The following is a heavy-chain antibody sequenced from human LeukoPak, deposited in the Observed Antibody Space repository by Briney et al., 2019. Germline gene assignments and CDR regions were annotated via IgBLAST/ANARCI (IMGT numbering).Heavy chain of an antibody. D-gene: IGHD3-10*01. J-gene: IGHJ4*02. CDR2: ISGSGGST. CDR1: GFTFSSYA. V-gene: IGHV3-23*01. CDR3: ASITMVRGVPFDY. Sequence: TGGSLRLSCAASGFTFSSYAMSWVRQAPGKGLEWVSAISGSGGSTYYADSVKGRFTISRDNAKNSLYLQMNSLRAEDTAVYYCASITMVRGVPFDYWGQGTLVTVSS.